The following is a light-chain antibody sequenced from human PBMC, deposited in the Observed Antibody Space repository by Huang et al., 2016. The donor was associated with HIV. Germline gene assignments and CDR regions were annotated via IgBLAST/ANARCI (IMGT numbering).Light chain of an antibody. J-gene: IGKJ4*01. Sequence: DIQMTQSPSSLSASVGDRVTITCQASQDISNYLNWYQQKPGKAPKILIYDASNLETGVPSRFSGSGSETVFTITISSLQPEDIETYYCQQRENLPLTFGGGTKVEIK. CDR2: DAS. CDR3: QQRENLPLT. CDR1: QDISNY. V-gene: IGKV1-33*01.